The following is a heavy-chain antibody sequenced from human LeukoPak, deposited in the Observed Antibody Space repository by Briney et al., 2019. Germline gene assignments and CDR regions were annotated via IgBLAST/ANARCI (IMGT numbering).Heavy chain of an antibody. CDR3: ARDTHSGYSSSWYGWAFDY. Sequence: SGGSLRLSCVGSGFTFSSYWMDWVRQVPGKGLVWVSRIKTDGTMTNYADSVKGRFTISRDDSKNTLYLQMNSLRAEDTAVYYCARDTHSGYSSSWYGWAFDYWGQGTLVTVSS. CDR2: IKTDGTMT. V-gene: IGHV3-74*01. J-gene: IGHJ4*02. CDR1: GFTFSSYW. D-gene: IGHD6-13*01.